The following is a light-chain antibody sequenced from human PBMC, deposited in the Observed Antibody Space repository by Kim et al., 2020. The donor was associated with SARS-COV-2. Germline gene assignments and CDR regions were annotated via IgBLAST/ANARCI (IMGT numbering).Light chain of an antibody. J-gene: IGLJ1*01. CDR1: SSNVGSNT. V-gene: IGLV1-44*01. CDR3: AAWDDSLIGPV. Sequence: GQGVTIACSGSSSNVGSNTVNWYQQLPGTAPKLLIYSNNDRPSGVPDRFSGSKSGTSASLAISGLQSEDEADYYCAAWDDSLIGPVFGAGTKVTVL. CDR2: SNN.